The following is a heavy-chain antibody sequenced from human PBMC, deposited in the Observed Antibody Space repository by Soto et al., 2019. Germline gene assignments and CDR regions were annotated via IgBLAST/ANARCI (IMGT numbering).Heavy chain of an antibody. V-gene: IGHV3-11*01. CDR1: GFTFSDYY. CDR3: ARWAIAARPSGSSGY. J-gene: IGHJ4*02. CDR2: ISSGGSTI. Sequence: PGGSLRLSCAASGFTFSDYYMSWIRQAPGKGLEWVSYISSGGSTIYCADSVKGRFTISRDNAKNSLYLQMNSLRAEDTAVYYCARWAIAARPSGSSGYWGQGTLVTVSS. D-gene: IGHD6-6*01.